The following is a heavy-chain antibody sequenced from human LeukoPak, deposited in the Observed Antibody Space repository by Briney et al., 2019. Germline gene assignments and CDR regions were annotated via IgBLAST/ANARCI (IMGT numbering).Heavy chain of an antibody. CDR3: ARTILEYYYDSNGRYYFDY. CDR2: IYYSVTT. D-gene: IGHD3-22*01. CDR1: GGSLSSFY. V-gene: IGHV4-59*01. Sequence: SQTLSPTCTVSGGSLSSFYCSCVRQPRGKGLEWNGYIYYSVTTTYNTSRESRVTISVDTSKNQFSLKLSSVTAADTAVYYCARTILEYYYDSNGRYYFDYWGQGTLVTVSS. J-gene: IGHJ4*02.